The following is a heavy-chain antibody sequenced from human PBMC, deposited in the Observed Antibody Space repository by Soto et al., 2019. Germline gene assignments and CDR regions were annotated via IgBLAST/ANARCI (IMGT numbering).Heavy chain of an antibody. CDR1: GLTFSSYA. D-gene: IGHD2-8*02. J-gene: IGHJ4*02. CDR2: IRGSGTST. CDR3: AKDTRSASGGYFDF. V-gene: IGHV3-23*01. Sequence: EVQLLESGGGLVQPGGSLRLSCAASGLTFSSYAMSWVRRAPGKGLEWVSGIRGSGTSTDYADSVKGRFTISRDNSKNTVYLQMSSLRAEDTAVYYCAKDTRSASGGYFDFWGQGTLVTVSS.